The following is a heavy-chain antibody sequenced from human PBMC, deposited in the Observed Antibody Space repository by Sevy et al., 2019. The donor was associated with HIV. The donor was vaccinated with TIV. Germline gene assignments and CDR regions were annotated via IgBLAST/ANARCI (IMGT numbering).Heavy chain of an antibody. J-gene: IGHJ5*02. V-gene: IGHV5-51*01. CDR1: GYSFTSYW. CDR3: AREGVGARMEWGFDP. D-gene: IGHD1-26*01. Sequence: GESLKISCKGSGYSFTSYWIGWVRQMPGKGLEWMGIIYPGDSDTRYSPSFQGQVTISADKSISTAYLQWSSLKASDTAMYYSAREGVGARMEWGFDPWGQGTLVTVSS. CDR2: IYPGDSDT.